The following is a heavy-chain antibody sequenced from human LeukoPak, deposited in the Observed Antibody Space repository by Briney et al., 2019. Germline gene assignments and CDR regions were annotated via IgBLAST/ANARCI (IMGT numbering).Heavy chain of an antibody. CDR3: ARGSGYYPSDAFDI. CDR1: GFTFSSYS. Sequence: GGSLRLSCAASGFTFSSYSMNWVRQAPGEGLEWVSSISSSSSYIYYADSVKGRFTISRDNAKNSLYLQMNSLRAEDTAVYYCARGSGYYPSDAFDIWGQGTMVTVSS. J-gene: IGHJ3*02. CDR2: ISSSSSYI. D-gene: IGHD3-22*01. V-gene: IGHV3-21*01.